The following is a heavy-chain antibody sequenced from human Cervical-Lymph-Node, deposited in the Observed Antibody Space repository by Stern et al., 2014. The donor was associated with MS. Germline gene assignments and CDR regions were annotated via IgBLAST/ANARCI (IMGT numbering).Heavy chain of an antibody. CDR3: ARDRWDPVAGMDV. Sequence: HVQLQESGPGLVKPSQTLSLTCTVSGGSISSGGYYWSWIRQHPGKGLEWSGYIYYTGSTHYNPSLKSRLTISVGTSENQFSLRLSSVTAADTAVYYCARDRWDPVAGMDVWGQGTTVTVSS. CDR2: IYYTGST. J-gene: IGHJ6*02. CDR1: GGSISSGGYY. D-gene: IGHD1-26*01. V-gene: IGHV4-31*03.